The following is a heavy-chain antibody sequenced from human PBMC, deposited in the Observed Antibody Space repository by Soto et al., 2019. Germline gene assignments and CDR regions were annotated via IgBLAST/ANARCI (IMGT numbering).Heavy chain of an antibody. J-gene: IGHJ4*02. CDR1: GGSFSGYY. D-gene: IGHD3-9*01. CDR2: INHSGST. CDR3: ARPNVLRYFDWLAALVY. Sequence: PSETLSLTCAVYGGSFSGYYCSWIRQPPGKGLEWIGEINHSGSTNYNPSLKSRVTISVDTSKNQFSLKLSSVTAADTAVYYCARPNVLRYFDWLAALVYWGQGTLVTVSS. V-gene: IGHV4-34*01.